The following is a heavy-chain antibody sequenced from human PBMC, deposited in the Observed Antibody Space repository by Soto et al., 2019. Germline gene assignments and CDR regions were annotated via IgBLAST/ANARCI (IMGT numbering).Heavy chain of an antibody. CDR2: IIPILGIA. D-gene: IGHD2-2*01. Sequence: SVKVSCKASGGTFSSYTISWVRQSPGQGLEWMGRIIPILGIANYAQKFQGRVTITADESTSTAYMELSSLRSEDTAVYYCARADIVVVPAAPSYYYYYGMDVWGQGTTVTVSS. CDR3: ARADIVVVPAAPSYYYYYGMDV. J-gene: IGHJ6*02. V-gene: IGHV1-69*02. CDR1: GGTFSSYT.